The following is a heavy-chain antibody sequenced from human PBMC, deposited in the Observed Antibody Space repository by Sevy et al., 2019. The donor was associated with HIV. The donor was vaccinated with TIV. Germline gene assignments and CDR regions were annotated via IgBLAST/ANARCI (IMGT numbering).Heavy chain of an antibody. D-gene: IGHD2-15*01. Sequence: GESLKISCKGSGYSFTSYWIGWVRPMHGKGLEWMGIIYPGDSDTSYTPSFQGQVTISAAKSISTAYLQWSSRKASDTAMYYCSRLGCSGGSCYSPFSYYYYGMDVWGQGTTVTVSS. J-gene: IGHJ6*02. V-gene: IGHV5-51*01. CDR2: IYPGDSDT. CDR3: SRLGCSGGSCYSPFSYYYYGMDV. CDR1: GYSFTSYW.